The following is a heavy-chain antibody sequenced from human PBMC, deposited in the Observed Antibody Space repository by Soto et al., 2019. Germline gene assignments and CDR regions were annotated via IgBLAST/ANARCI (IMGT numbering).Heavy chain of an antibody. CDR1: GFAFSSYR. D-gene: IGHD5-12*01. CDR2: VDEDGHER. CDR3: ARAPQVATCHYGMDV. Sequence: VQLLESGGGLVQPGGSLRLSCRASGFAFSSYRMNWVRQAPGKGLEWVASVDEDGHERYYVDSVKGRFTISRDNAMNSVYLQMNSLRAEDTAIYYCARAPQVATCHYGMDVSDQGTTVTVSS. V-gene: IGHV3-7*05. J-gene: IGHJ6*02.